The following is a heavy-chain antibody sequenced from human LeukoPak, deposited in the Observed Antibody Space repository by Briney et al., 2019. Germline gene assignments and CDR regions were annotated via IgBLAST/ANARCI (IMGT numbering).Heavy chain of an antibody. CDR2: ISAYNGNT. J-gene: IGHJ5*02. CDR1: GYLFTSYG. CDR3: AREGWGIAAANSWFDP. D-gene: IGHD6-13*01. Sequence: ASVKVSCKASGYLFTSYGISWVRQAPGQGLEWMGWISAYNGNTNYAQKLQGRVTMTTDTSTSTAYMELRSLRSDDTAVYYCAREGWGIAAANSWFDPWGQGTLVTVSS. V-gene: IGHV1-18*04.